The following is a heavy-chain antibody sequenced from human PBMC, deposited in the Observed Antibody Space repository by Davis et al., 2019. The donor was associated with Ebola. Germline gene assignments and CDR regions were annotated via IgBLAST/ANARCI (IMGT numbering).Heavy chain of an antibody. D-gene: IGHD2-15*01. CDR2: ISGDGGST. Sequence: GVLKISCAASGFTFDDYAMHWVRQAPGKGLEWVSLISGDGGSTYYADSVKGRFTISRDNSKNSLYLQMNSLRTEDTALYYCAKDIEGCSGGSCYSPAYYYYGMDVWGQGTTVTVSS. CDR1: GFTFDDYA. J-gene: IGHJ6*02. V-gene: IGHV3-43*02. CDR3: AKDIEGCSGGSCYSPAYYYYGMDV.